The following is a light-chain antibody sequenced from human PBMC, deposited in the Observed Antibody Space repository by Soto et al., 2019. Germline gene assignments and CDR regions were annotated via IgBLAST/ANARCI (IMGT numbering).Light chain of an antibody. CDR2: GAS. Sequence: EIVLTQSPGSLSLSPGERATLSCGASQSVDSSFFAWYQQKPGQAPRLLIYGASNRATGIPDRFSGRGSGTYFTLISTGLEPEDFAVYYCQQYVSSVTFGQGTKVEIK. V-gene: IGKV3-20*01. CDR3: QQYVSSVT. CDR1: QSVDSSF. J-gene: IGKJ1*01.